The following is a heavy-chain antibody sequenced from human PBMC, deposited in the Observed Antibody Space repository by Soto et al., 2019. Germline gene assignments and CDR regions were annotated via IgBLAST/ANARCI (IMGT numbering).Heavy chain of an antibody. CDR3: SRKEPSPQHGQYYFDH. V-gene: IGHV5-51*01. CDR1: GYSFTSYW. Sequence: PGESLKISCKGSGYSFTSYWIGWVRQMPGKGLEWMGIIYPGDSDTRYSPSFQGQVTISADKSISTAYLQWSSLKASDTAMYYCSRKEPSPQHGQYYFDHWGQGTRVTVSS. D-gene: IGHD1-1*01. CDR2: IYPGDSDT. J-gene: IGHJ4*02.